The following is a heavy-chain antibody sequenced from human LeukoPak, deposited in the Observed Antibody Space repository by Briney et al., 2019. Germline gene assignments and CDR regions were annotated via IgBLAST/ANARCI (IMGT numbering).Heavy chain of an antibody. J-gene: IGHJ6*02. Sequence: GGSLRLSCAASGFTFSSYGMHWVRQAPGKGLEWVAVIWYDGSNKYYADSVKGRFTISRDNSKNTLYLQMNSLRAEDTAVYYCAKDGYSGSYSWSVKAPLYYYYGMDVWGQGTTVTVSS. CDR2: IWYDGSNK. CDR3: AKDGYSGSYSWSVKAPLYYYYGMDV. V-gene: IGHV3-33*06. D-gene: IGHD1-26*01. CDR1: GFTFSSYG.